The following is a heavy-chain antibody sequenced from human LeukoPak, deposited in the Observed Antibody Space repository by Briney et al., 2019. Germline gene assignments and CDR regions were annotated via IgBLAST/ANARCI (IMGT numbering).Heavy chain of an antibody. J-gene: IGHJ4*02. Sequence: GGSLRLSCAVSGFTFSSYAMHWVRQAPGKGLEWVAVISYDGSNKYYADSVEGRFTISRDNSKNTLYLQMNSLRAEDTAVYYCAREGRSSSGLYYFDYWGQGTLVTVSS. V-gene: IGHV3-30*04. D-gene: IGHD3-22*01. CDR1: GFTFSSYA. CDR2: ISYDGSNK. CDR3: AREGRSSSGLYYFDY.